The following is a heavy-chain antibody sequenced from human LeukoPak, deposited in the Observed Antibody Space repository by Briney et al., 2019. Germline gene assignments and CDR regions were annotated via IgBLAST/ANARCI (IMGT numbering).Heavy chain of an antibody. Sequence: GGSLRLSCAASGFTFTSYAMSWVRQAPGKGLEWVSAISDSGGSTYYADSVKGRFTISRDNSRNTLYLQMNSLRAEDTAVYYCAKLAHNYDSKVDYWGQGTLVTVSS. J-gene: IGHJ4*02. CDR2: ISDSGGST. CDR3: AKLAHNYDSKVDY. D-gene: IGHD3-22*01. CDR1: GFTFTSYA. V-gene: IGHV3-23*01.